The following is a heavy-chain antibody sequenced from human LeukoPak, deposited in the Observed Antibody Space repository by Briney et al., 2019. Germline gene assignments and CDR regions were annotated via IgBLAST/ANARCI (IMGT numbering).Heavy chain of an antibody. CDR2: IIPIFGTA. CDR1: GGTFSSYA. CDR3: ARDLTNLDILTGYYSYYFDY. V-gene: IGHV1-69*06. D-gene: IGHD3-9*01. Sequence: ASVKVSCKASGGTFSSYAISWVRQAPGQGLEWMGGIIPIFGTANYAQKFQGRVTITADKSTSTAYMELSSLRAEDTAVYYCARDLTNLDILTGYYSYYFDYWGQGTLVTVSS. J-gene: IGHJ4*02.